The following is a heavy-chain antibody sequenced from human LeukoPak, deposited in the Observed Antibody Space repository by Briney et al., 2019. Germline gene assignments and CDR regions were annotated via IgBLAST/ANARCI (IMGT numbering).Heavy chain of an antibody. CDR1: GFTFSSYW. V-gene: IGHV3-7*03. D-gene: IGHD3-22*01. Sequence: GGSLRLSCAASGFTFSSYWMTWVRQAPGKGLEWVANIKQDGSEKYYVDSVKGRFTISRDSAKNSLYLQMNSLRAEDTAVYYCAKDLDSYGSYDGVHSWGQGALVTVSS. J-gene: IGHJ4*02. CDR2: IKQDGSEK. CDR3: AKDLDSYGSYDGVHS.